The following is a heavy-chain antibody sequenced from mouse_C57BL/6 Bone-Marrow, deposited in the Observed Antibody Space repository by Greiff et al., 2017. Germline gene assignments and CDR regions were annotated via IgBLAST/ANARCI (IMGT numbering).Heavy chain of an antibody. J-gene: IGHJ1*03. CDR3: ARPIYYDYDGWYVDV. CDR2: ISNGGGST. D-gene: IGHD2-4*01. CDR1: GFTFSDYY. Sequence: EVKVEESGGGLVQPGGSLKLSCAASGFTFSDYYMYWVRQTPEKRLEWVAYISNGGGSTYYPDPVKGRFTISRDNAKNTLYLQMSRLKSEDTAMYYCARPIYYDYDGWYVDVWGTGTTVTVAS. V-gene: IGHV5-12*01.